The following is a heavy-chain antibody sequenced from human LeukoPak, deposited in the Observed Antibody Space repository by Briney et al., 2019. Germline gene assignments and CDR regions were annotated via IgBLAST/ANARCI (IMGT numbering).Heavy chain of an antibody. V-gene: IGHV3-23*01. D-gene: IGHD3-9*01. CDR3: AKAGYYDILTGAFDI. CDR2: ISGSGGST. Sequence: PGGSLRLSCAASGFTLSSYAMSWVRQAPGKGLEWVSSISGSGGSTYYADSVKGRFTISRDHSKNTLYLQMNSLRAEDTGVYYCAKAGYYDILTGAFDIWGQGTMVTV. J-gene: IGHJ3*02. CDR1: GFTLSSYA.